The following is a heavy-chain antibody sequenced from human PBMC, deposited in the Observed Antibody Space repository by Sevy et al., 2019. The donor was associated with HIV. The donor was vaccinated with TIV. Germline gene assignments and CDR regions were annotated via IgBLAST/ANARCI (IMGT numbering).Heavy chain of an antibody. J-gene: IGHJ6*03. Sequence: GGSLRLSCAASGFTFSDYYMSWIRQAPGKGLEWVSHISSSGSTIYYADSVKGRFTISRDNAKNSLYLQMNSLRADDTAVYYCARDRVREQWLAYYYYMDVWGKGTTVTVSS. D-gene: IGHD6-19*01. CDR2: ISSSGSTI. CDR3: ARDRVREQWLAYYYYMDV. V-gene: IGHV3-11*01. CDR1: GFTFSDYY.